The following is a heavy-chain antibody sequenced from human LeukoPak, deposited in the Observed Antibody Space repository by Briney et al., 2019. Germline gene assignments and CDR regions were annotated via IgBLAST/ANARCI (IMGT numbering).Heavy chain of an antibody. J-gene: IGHJ4*02. CDR2: IYHSGIT. CDR1: GASITTYY. CDR3: AREYSTSSEGDYFDY. V-gene: IGHV4-59*01. Sequence: PSETLSLTCTVSGASITTYYWTWIRQPPGKGLEWIGYIYHSGITNYNPSLKSRVTISLDTSRNQFSLRLSSVTAADTAVYFCAREYSTSSEGDYFDYWGQGSLVTVSS. D-gene: IGHD6-6*01.